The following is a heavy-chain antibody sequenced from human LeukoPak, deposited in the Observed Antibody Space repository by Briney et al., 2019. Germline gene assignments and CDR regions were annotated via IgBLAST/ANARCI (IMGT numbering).Heavy chain of an antibody. D-gene: IGHD4-17*01. J-gene: IGHJ4*02. Sequence: SETLSLTCAVSGGSISSGGYSWSWIRQPPGKGLEWFGYIYHSGSTYYNPSLKSRVTISVDRSKNQFSLKLSSVTAADTAVYYCARCKGRGDYPFDYWGQGTLVTVSS. V-gene: IGHV4-30-2*01. CDR3: ARCKGRGDYPFDY. CDR2: IYHSGST. CDR1: GGSISSGGYS.